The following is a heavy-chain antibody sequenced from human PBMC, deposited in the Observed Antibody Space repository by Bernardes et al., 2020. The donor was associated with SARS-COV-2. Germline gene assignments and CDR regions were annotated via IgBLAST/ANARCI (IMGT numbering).Heavy chain of an antibody. V-gene: IGHV3-30*18. CDR1: EYSISAYV. D-gene: IGHD3-3*02. Sequence: GGSLRLSCVASEYSISAYVMHWVRKAPGKGLEWVAGILFDGTESYYAESVKGRFTISRDNSKNTLFLQMNSLRREDAAVYYCAKGNPFYFDSWGQGTRVTVTS. J-gene: IGHJ4*02. CDR2: ILFDGTES. CDR3: AKGNPFYFDS.